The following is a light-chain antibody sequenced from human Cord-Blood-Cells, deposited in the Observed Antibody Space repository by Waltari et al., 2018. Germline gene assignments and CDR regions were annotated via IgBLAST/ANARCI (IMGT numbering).Light chain of an antibody. CDR1: SSDVGCYNY. J-gene: IGLJ1*01. Sequence: QSALTQPASVSGSPGQSITISCTGTSSDVGCYNYVSWYQQHPGKAPKLMIYDVSNRPSGVSNRFSGSKSGNTASLTISALQAEDEADYYCSSYTSSSTYVFGTGTKVTVL. CDR3: SSYTSSSTYV. CDR2: DVS. V-gene: IGLV2-14*01.